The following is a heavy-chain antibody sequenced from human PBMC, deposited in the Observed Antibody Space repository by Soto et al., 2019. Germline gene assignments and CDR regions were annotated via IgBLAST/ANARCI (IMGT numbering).Heavy chain of an antibody. CDR1: KFAITSHV. CDR3: AKRTGDYYFYGLDA. D-gene: IGHD7-27*01. V-gene: IGHV3-23*04. CDR2: ISASGGST. Sequence: EVQMVESGGGLVKPGGSQRLSCKALKFAITSHVMTWVRQAPGKGLEWVSGISASGGSTFYADSVLGRFTISRDDTRNMVYLQMDSIRADDTAVYYCAKRTGDYYFYGLDAWGQGTTVVVSS. J-gene: IGHJ6*02.